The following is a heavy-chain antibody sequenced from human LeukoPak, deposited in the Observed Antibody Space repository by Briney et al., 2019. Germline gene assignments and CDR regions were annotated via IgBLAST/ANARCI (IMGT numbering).Heavy chain of an antibody. Sequence: PGGSLRLSCTASGFTFTSSAMSWVRQAPGKGLEWVSSISSSSSYIYYADSVKGRFTISRDNAKNSLYLQMNSLRAEDTAVYYCARLYGSGHIGYWGQGTLVTVSS. J-gene: IGHJ4*02. CDR2: ISSSSSYI. CDR1: GFTFTSSA. D-gene: IGHD3-10*01. V-gene: IGHV3-21*01. CDR3: ARLYGSGHIGY.